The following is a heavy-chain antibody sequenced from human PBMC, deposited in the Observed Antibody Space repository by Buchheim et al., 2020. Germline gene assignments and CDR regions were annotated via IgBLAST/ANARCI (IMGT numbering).Heavy chain of an antibody. D-gene: IGHD5-18*01. Sequence: QLQLQESGPGLVKPSETLSLTCTVSGGSISSSNYYWGWIRQPPGKGLEWIGSIYYSGSTHYNPSLKSRVTISVDTSKNQLSLTLSSVTAADTAVYYCARDREGGYRYGANPFFDYWGQGTL. V-gene: IGHV4-39*07. CDR1: GGSISSSNYY. CDR3: ARDREGGYRYGANPFFDY. J-gene: IGHJ4*02. CDR2: IYYSGST.